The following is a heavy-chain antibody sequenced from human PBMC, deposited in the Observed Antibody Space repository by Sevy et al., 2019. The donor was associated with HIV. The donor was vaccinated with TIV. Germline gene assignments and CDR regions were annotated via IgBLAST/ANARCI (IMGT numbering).Heavy chain of an antibody. V-gene: IGHV3-13*01. Sequence: GGSLRLSCAASGFTFSSYAMHWVRQAPGKGLEWVSAIGTAGDTYYPGSVKGRFTISRENAKNSLYLQMNSLRAGDTAVYYCARGGVDYYGMDVWGQGTTVTVSS. CDR3: ARGGVDYYGMDV. CDR2: IGTAGDT. CDR1: GFTFSSYA. D-gene: IGHD2-15*01. J-gene: IGHJ6*02.